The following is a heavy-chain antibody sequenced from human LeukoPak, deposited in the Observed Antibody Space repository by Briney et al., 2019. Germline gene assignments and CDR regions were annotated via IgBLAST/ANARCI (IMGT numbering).Heavy chain of an antibody. Sequence: PSETLSLTCTVSGGSISSGGYYWSWIRQHPGKGLEWIGYIYHSGSTYYNPSLKSRVTISVDRSKNQFSLKLSSVTAADTAVYYCARGVGARGWFDPWGQGTLVTVSS. J-gene: IGHJ5*02. CDR2: IYHSGST. D-gene: IGHD1-26*01. V-gene: IGHV4-30-2*01. CDR1: GGSISSGGYY. CDR3: ARGVGARGWFDP.